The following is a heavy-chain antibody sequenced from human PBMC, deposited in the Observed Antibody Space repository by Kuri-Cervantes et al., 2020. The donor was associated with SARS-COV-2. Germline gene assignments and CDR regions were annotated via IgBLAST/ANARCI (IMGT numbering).Heavy chain of an antibody. Sequence: GESLKISCAASGFTFDDYAMHWVRQAPGKGLEWVSYISSSGSTIYYADSVKGRFTISRDNAKNSLYLQMNSLRAEDTAVYYCARDQSLYYGSAYYFDYWGHGNPVHVSS. V-gene: IGHV3-48*03. J-gene: IGHJ4*01. CDR2: ISSSGSTI. CDR1: GFTFDDYA. CDR3: ARDQSLYYGSAYYFDY. D-gene: IGHD3-10*01.